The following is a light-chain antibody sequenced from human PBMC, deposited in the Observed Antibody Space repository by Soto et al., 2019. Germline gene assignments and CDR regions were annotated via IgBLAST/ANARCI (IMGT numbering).Light chain of an antibody. V-gene: IGLV2-23*02. J-gene: IGLJ1*01. CDR3: CSYAGSGTPYV. CDR1: SNDVGSYNL. CDR2: EVN. Sequence: QSALTQPASVSGSPGHAITISCTGTSNDVGSYNLVSWYQQHPGKAPKLMIYEVNKRPSGVSNRFSGSKSGNTASLTISGLQAEDEADYYCCSYAGSGTPYVFGTGNKVTVL.